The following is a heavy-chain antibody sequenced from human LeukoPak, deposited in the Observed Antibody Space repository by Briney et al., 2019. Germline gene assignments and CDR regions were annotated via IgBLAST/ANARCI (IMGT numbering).Heavy chain of an antibody. CDR3: AREGDDYGDYVETFDY. Sequence: GGSLRLSCAASGFTLSDYYMSWIRQAPGKGLEWISYISSSGSNIYYADSVKGRFTISRDNPKNTLYLQMNSLRAEDTAVYYCAREGDDYGDYVETFDYWGQGTLVTVSS. J-gene: IGHJ4*02. D-gene: IGHD4-17*01. CDR2: ISSSGSNI. CDR1: GFTLSDYY. V-gene: IGHV3-11*04.